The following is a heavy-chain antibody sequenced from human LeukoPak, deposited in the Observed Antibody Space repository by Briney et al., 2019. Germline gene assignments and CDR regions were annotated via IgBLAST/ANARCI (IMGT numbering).Heavy chain of an antibody. CDR1: GFTFSSYA. D-gene: IGHD3-10*01. V-gene: IGHV3-23*01. CDR3: AKEKARGVITVYYYGMDV. J-gene: IGHJ6*02. CDR2: ISGSGGST. Sequence: GGSLRLSCAASGFTFSSYAVSWVRQAPGKGLEWVSAISGSGGSTYYADSVKGRFTISRDNSKNTLYLQMNSLRAEDTAVYYCAKEKARGVITVYYYGMDVWGQGTTVTVSS.